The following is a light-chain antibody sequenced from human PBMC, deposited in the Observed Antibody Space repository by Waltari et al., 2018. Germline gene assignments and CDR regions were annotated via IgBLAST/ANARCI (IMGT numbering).Light chain of an antibody. CDR2: VNSDGSH. Sequence: QLVLTQSPSASASLGASVKITCTLSSGHSSNVVAWHQQQPEKGPRYLMKVNSDGSHGKGDGIPDRFSGSSAGAERYLTISSLQSDDEADYYCQTWGTGIWVFGGGTRLTVL. CDR3: QTWGTGIWV. V-gene: IGLV4-69*01. J-gene: IGLJ3*02. CDR1: SGHSSNV.